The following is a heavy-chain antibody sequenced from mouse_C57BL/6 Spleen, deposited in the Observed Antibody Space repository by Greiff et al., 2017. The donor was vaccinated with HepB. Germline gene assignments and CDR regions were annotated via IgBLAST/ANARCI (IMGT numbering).Heavy chain of an antibody. J-gene: IGHJ1*03. Sequence: VQLQQPGTELVKPGASVKLSCKASGYTFTSYWLHWVKQRPGQGLEWIGNINPSNGGTNYNEKFKSKATLTLDKSSSTAYMQLSSLTSEDSAVYYCARSNDYDGYWYFDVWGTGTTVTVSS. D-gene: IGHD2-4*01. V-gene: IGHV1-53*01. CDR3: ARSNDYDGYWYFDV. CDR1: GYTFTSYW. CDR2: INPSNGGT.